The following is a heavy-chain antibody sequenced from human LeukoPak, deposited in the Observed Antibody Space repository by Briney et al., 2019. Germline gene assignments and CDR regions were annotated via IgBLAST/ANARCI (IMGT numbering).Heavy chain of an antibody. CDR1: GYTFTGYY. Sequence: ASVEVSCKASGYTFTGYYMHWVRQAPGQGLEWMGWINPNSGGTNYAQKFQGRVTMTRDTSISTAYMELSRLRSDDTAVYYCARSGSYYHNWFDPWGQGTLVTVSS. V-gene: IGHV1-2*02. CDR2: INPNSGGT. D-gene: IGHD1-26*01. J-gene: IGHJ5*02. CDR3: ARSGSYYHNWFDP.